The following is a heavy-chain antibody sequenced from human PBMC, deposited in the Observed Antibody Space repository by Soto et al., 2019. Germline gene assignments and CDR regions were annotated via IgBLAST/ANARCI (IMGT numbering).Heavy chain of an antibody. CDR1: CYTFTSYG. CDR3: ARALVDFWSGYTGMDV. J-gene: IGHJ6*02. Sequence: SVKVSLRASCYTFTSYGISWVRQAPVQGLEWMGWISVYNGNTNYAQKLQGRVTMTTDTSTSTAYMELRSLRSDDTAVYYCARALVDFWSGYTGMDVWGQGTKVTVYS. D-gene: IGHD3-3*01. V-gene: IGHV1-18*04. CDR2: ISVYNGNT.